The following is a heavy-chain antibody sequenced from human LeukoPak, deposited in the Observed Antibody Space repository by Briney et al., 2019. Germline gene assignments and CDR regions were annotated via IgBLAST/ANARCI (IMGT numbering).Heavy chain of an antibody. J-gene: IGHJ6*04. CDR1: GFTFSSYE. Sequence: SGGSLRLSCAASGFTFSSYEMNWVRKPPGKGLEWVSYIGSSGSTIYYADSVKGRFTISRDNAKNSLYLQMNSLRAEDTAVYYCAELGITMIGGVWGKGTTVTISS. V-gene: IGHV3-48*03. D-gene: IGHD3-10*02. CDR2: IGSSGSTI. CDR3: AELGITMIGGV.